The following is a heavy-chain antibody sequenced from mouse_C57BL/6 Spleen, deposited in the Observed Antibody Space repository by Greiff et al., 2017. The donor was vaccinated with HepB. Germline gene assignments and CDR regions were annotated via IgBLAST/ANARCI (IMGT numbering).Heavy chain of an antibody. Sequence: QVHVKQSGPGLVQPSQSLSITCTVSGFSLTSYGVHWVRQSPGKGLEWLGVIWSGGSTDYNAAFISRLSISKDNSKSQVFFKMNSLQAEDNAIYYCSRKGDYGDWYFDFWGTGTTVTVSS. D-gene: IGHD2-4*01. CDR3: SRKGDYGDWYFDF. V-gene: IGHV2-2*01. CDR1: GFSLTSYG. CDR2: IWSGGST. J-gene: IGHJ1*03.